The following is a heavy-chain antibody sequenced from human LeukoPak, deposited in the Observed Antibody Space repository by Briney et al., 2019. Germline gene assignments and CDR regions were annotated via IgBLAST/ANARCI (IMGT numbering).Heavy chain of an antibody. Sequence: SQTLSLTCAISGDSVSSNSDAWNWIRQSPSRGLEWLGRTYYRSKWYNDYAVSVKSRITISPDTSKNQFSLQLNSVSPDDTAVYYCARGNRQWSGNYFDYWGQGTLVTVSP. CDR2: TYYRSKWYN. V-gene: IGHV6-1*01. CDR3: ARGNRQWSGNYFDY. CDR1: GDSVSSNSDA. J-gene: IGHJ4*02. D-gene: IGHD6-19*01.